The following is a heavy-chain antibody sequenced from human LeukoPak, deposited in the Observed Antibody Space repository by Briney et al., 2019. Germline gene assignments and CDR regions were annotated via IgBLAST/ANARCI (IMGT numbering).Heavy chain of an antibody. Sequence: PSETLSLTCGVDGGSFSGSYWTWIRQPPGKGPEWIGEINQSGSANYSPSLQSRVTISRDTSRNQFSLRLSSVTAADTAIYYCARVVIYGGDYYMDVWGKGTTVTVSS. V-gene: IGHV4-34*01. CDR3: ARVVIYGGDYYMDV. CDR2: INQSGSA. J-gene: IGHJ6*03. D-gene: IGHD3-16*01. CDR1: GGSFSGSY.